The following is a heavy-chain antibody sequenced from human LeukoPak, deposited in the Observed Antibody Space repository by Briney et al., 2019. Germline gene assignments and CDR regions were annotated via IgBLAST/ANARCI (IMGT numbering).Heavy chain of an antibody. CDR2: ISSSSSYI. Sequence: GGSLRLSCAASGFTFSSYSMNWVRQAPGKGLEWVSSISSSSSYIYYADSVKGRFTISRDNAKNSLFLQMNSLRAEDTAVYYCYYGFCGFMDVWGKGTTVTVSS. V-gene: IGHV3-21*01. CDR3: YYGFCGFMDV. D-gene: IGHD3-3*01. CDR1: GFTFSSYS. J-gene: IGHJ6*03.